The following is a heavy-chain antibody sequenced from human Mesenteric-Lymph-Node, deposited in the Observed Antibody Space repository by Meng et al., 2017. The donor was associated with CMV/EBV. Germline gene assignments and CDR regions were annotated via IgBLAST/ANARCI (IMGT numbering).Heavy chain of an antibody. D-gene: IGHD4-11*01. J-gene: IGHJ4*02. CDR1: GITIRNYP. Sequence: GESLKISCAASGITIRNYPIHWVRQAPGKGLEWLASISSDGVTQFRTDSVRGRFSLSRDHSDNPVYLQMNSLRPEDTAVYFCARENDYRNYFDSWGQGTLVTV. V-gene: IGHV3-30-3*01. CDR3: ARENDYRNYFDS. CDR2: ISSDGVTQ.